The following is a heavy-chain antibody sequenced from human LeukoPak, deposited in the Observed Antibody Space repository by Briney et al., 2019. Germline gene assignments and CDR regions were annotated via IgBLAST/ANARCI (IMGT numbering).Heavy chain of an antibody. CDR1: GFTFSSYA. D-gene: IGHD2-2*01. J-gene: IGHJ6*03. Sequence: PGRSLRLSCAASGFTFSSYAMHWVRQAPGKGLEWVAVISYDGSNKYYADSVKGRFTISRDNSKNTLYLQMNSLRAEDTAVYYCARDPQYCSSTSCYDYYYMDVWGKGTTVTVSS. CDR2: ISYDGSNK. V-gene: IGHV3-30-3*01. CDR3: ARDPQYCSSTSCYDYYYMDV.